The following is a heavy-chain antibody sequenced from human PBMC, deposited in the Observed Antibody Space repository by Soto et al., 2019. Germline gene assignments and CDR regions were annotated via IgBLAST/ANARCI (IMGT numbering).Heavy chain of an antibody. D-gene: IGHD4-17*01. J-gene: IGHJ6*02. CDR2: IDPSDSYT. Sequence: PGESLKISCKGSGYSFTSYWISWVRQMPGKGLEWMGRIDPSDSYTNYSPSFQGHVTISADKSISTAYLQWSSLKASDTAMYYCARPLYYGDETGGYYGMDVWGQGTTVTVSS. V-gene: IGHV5-10-1*01. CDR1: GYSFTSYW. CDR3: ARPLYYGDETGGYYGMDV.